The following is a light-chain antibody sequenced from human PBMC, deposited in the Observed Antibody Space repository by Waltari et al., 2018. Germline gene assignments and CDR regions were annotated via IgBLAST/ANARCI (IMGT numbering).Light chain of an antibody. J-gene: IGKJ1*01. CDR1: QNVLYNSNNKYY. V-gene: IGKV4-1*01. CDR2: WAS. CDR3: HQYFSPHWT. Sequence: DIVLTQSPDSLVVSLGERATINCKASQNVLYNSNNKYYLGWYQQKPGTPPKLLIYWASTRESGVPDRFSGTGSGTDFTLTISSLQAEDVAVYYCHQYFSPHWTFGQGTKVEIK.